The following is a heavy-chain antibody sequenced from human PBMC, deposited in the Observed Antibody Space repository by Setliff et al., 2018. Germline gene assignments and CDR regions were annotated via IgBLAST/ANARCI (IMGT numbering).Heavy chain of an antibody. D-gene: IGHD3-22*01. J-gene: IGHJ5*02. CDR2: VNPSGGKT. Sequence: ASVKVSCKTSGYGFTSHYFHWLRQAPGQGLEWMGIVNPSGGKTTLSQEFQGRVSMTADASTATVYMELHSLTSEDTAIYYCARAPWGDDYDSLYTWFDPWGQGSLVTVSS. V-gene: IGHV1-46*01. CDR1: GYGFTSHY. CDR3: ARAPWGDDYDSLYTWFDP.